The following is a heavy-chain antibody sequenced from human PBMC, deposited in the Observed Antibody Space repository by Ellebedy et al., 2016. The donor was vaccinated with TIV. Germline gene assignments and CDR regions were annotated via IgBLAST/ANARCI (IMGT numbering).Heavy chain of an antibody. J-gene: IGHJ3*02. Sequence: MPSETLSLTCTVSGASIDSGGYYWNWIRQHPGKGLEWVGYIYYNGNTYYNPSLKSRLTISLEPSKTQFSLTLSSVTAADTAVYYCARDANDYGIDAFDIWGQGTLVTVSS. CDR2: IYYNGNT. CDR3: ARDANDYGIDAFDI. D-gene: IGHD4-17*01. V-gene: IGHV4-31*03. CDR1: GASIDSGGYY.